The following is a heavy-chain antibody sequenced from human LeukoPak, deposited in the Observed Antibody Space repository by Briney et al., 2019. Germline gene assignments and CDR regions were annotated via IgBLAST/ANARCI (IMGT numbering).Heavy chain of an antibody. CDR3: AKAQPWPDY. Sequence: GGSLRLSCAASGFTFDDYAMHWVRQAPGKGLEWVSGISWNSGSIGYADSVKGRFTISRDNAKNSLYLQMNSLRAEDTAVCYCAKAQPWPDYWGQGTLVTVSS. D-gene: IGHD2-2*01. CDR1: GFTFDDYA. CDR2: ISWNSGSI. V-gene: IGHV3-9*01. J-gene: IGHJ4*02.